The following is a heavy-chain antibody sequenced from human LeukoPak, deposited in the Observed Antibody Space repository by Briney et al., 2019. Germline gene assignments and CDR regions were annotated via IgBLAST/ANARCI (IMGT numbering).Heavy chain of an antibody. CDR2: IRSKPNTYAT. J-gene: IGHJ4*02. CDR1: GFTFSDSA. CDR3: TRPGDSSGYPL. Sequence: GGSLRLSCAASGFTFSDSAMHWVREASGKGLEWVGRIRSKPNTYATAYAASVKGRFTISRDDSKNTAYLQMNSLKTEDTAVHYCTRPGDSSGYPLWGQGILVTVSS. D-gene: IGHD3-22*01. V-gene: IGHV3-73*01.